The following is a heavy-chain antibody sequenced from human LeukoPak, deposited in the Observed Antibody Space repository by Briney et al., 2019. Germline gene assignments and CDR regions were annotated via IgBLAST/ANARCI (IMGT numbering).Heavy chain of an antibody. CDR1: GGSFSGYY. J-gene: IGHJ5*02. D-gene: IGHD6-13*01. CDR3: ARRYIAAAGRGTYNWFDP. Sequence: SETLSLTSAVYGGSFSGYYGSGIRQPPGKGGEWMGEMSHSGSTKYNPSLKSRVTMSLDTSKNQSSLNLSSVTATDTAAYYCARRYIAAAGRGTYNWFDPWGQGTLVTVSS. CDR2: MSHSGST. V-gene: IGHV4-34*01.